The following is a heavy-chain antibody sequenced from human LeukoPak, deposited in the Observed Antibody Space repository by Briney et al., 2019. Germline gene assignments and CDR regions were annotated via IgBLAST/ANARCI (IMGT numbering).Heavy chain of an antibody. J-gene: IGHJ4*02. V-gene: IGHV4-38-2*01. Sequence: PSETLSLTCSVSGDSFSRGSFWVWIRQPPGKGLEWIGSINHYGSTYYNPSLKSRVTISVDTSNNQFSVKLSSVTAADTAVYYCARTDDILTGYGNLGYWGQGTLVTVSS. CDR2: INHYGST. CDR3: ARTDDILTGYGNLGY. CDR1: GDSFSRGSF. D-gene: IGHD3-9*01.